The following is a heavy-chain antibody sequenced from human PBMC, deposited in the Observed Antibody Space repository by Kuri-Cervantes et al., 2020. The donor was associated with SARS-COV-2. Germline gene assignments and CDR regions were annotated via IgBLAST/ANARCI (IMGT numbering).Heavy chain of an antibody. CDR3: ASRRGFLAYNDAFDI. V-gene: IGHV1-8*03. J-gene: IGHJ3*02. CDR1: GYTFTSYY. Sequence: ASVKVSCKASGYTFTSYYMHWVRQATGQGLEWMGWMNPNSGNTGYAQKFQGRVTITRNTSISTAYMELSSLRSEDTAVYYCASRRGFLAYNDAFDIWGQGTMVTVSS. D-gene: IGHD3-3*01. CDR2: MNPNSGNT.